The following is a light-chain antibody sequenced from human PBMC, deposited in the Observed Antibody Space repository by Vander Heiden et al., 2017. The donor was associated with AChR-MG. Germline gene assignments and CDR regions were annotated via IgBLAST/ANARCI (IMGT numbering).Light chain of an antibody. CDR3: QQYHSTPQYT. CDR1: QSILYSSNNKNY. Sequence: DILMTQSPYSLAVSLGERATINCKSSQSILYSSNNKNYLAWYQQKPGQPPKLLIYWASTRESGVPDRFSGSGSGTDFTLTISNLQAEDVAIYYCQQYHSTPQYTFGQGTKLEIK. CDR2: WAS. V-gene: IGKV4-1*01. J-gene: IGKJ2*01.